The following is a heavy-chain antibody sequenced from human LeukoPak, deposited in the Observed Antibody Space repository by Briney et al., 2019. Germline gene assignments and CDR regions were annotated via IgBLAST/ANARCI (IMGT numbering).Heavy chain of an antibody. V-gene: IGHV3-30*03. Sequence: GGSLRLSCAASGFSFAGYGMHWVRQAPGRGLEWVAVITYDGRNKYYADSVKGRFTVSRDNAKNSLYLQMNSLRAEDTAVYYCARDFCDHWGQGTLVTVSS. CDR2: ITYDGRNK. CDR3: ARDFCDH. D-gene: IGHD3-3*01. J-gene: IGHJ5*02. CDR1: GFSFAGYG.